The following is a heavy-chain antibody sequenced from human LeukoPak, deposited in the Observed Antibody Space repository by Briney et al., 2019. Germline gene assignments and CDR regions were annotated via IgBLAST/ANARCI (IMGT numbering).Heavy chain of an antibody. CDR2: IDWDDRK. V-gene: IGHV2-70*11. D-gene: IGHD1-7*01. Sequence: SGPALAIPSQTLTRTSSFSGFSRSTVGMCVSWIRQRPGKALEWLARIDWDDRKYYSTSLKTRLTISKDTSKNQVVLTMTPMDPVDTATYYCARIFITETSGNWFDPWGQGTLVTVSS. J-gene: IGHJ5*02. CDR1: GFSRSTVGMC. CDR3: ARIFITETSGNWFDP.